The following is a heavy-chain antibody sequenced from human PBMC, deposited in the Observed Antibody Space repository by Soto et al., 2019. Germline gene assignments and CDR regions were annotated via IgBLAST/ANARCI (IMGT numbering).Heavy chain of an antibody. CDR1: GGSFSGYY. D-gene: IGHD2-21*02. CDR2: INHSGST. V-gene: IGHV4-34*01. J-gene: IGHJ4*02. CDR3: ARVIGNYCGGDCPVDY. Sequence: SETLSLTCAVYGGSFSGYYWSWIRQPPGKGLEWIGEINHSGSTNYNPSLKSRVTISVDTSKNQFSLKLSSVTAADTAVYYCARVIGNYCGGDCPVDYWGQGTLVTAPQ.